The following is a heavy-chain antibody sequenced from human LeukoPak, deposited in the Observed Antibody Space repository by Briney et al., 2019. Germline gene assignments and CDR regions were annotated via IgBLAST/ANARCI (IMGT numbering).Heavy chain of an antibody. CDR3: ATDDYYRY. CDR2: ICTGGST. V-gene: IGHV3-53*01. J-gene: IGHJ4*02. D-gene: IGHD2-21*02. CDR1: GFTVSNNY. Sequence: GGSLRLSCAVSGFTVSNNYMSWVRQAPGKGLEWVSLICTGGSTDYADSVKGRFTISRDNSKNTLYLQMNNLRVEDTAVYYCATDDYYRYWGQGSLVTVSS.